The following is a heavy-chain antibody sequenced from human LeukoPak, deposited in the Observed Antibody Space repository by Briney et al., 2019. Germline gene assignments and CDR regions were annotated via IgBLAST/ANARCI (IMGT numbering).Heavy chain of an antibody. CDR3: ARVTYYYDSSGYDDAFDI. Sequence: PGGSLRLSCAASGFTFSSYAMHWVRQAPGKGLEWVAVISYDGSNKYYADSVKGRFTISRDNSKNTLYLQMNSLRAEDTAVFYCARVTYYYDSSGYDDAFDIWGQGTMVTVSS. CDR1: GFTFSSYA. D-gene: IGHD3-22*01. J-gene: IGHJ3*02. V-gene: IGHV3-30*04. CDR2: ISYDGSNK.